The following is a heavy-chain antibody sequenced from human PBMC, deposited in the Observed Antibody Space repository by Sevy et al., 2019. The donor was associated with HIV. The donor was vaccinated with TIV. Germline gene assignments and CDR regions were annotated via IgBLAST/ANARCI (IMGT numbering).Heavy chain of an antibody. Sequence: GGSLRLSCAASRFTFSSYSMNWVRQAPGKGLEWVSSITSSSSYIYYADSVKGRFTISRDNAKNSLYLQMNSLRAEDTAVYYCASSGRCSSTSCPKNWFDPWGQGTLVTVSS. CDR1: RFTFSSYS. CDR2: ITSSSSYI. V-gene: IGHV3-21*01. CDR3: ASSGRCSSTSCPKNWFDP. J-gene: IGHJ5*02. D-gene: IGHD2-2*01.